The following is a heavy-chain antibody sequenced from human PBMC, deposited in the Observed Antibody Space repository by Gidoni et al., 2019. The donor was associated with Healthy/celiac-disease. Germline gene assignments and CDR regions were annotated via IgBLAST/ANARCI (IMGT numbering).Heavy chain of an antibody. CDR1: RVIFSSYG. J-gene: IGHJ4*02. V-gene: IGHV3-30*18. D-gene: IGHD3-10*01. CDR2: ITYEGGNK. Sequence: QVPLVESAGGVVQPGRSRRLSCPASRVIFSSYGMHRVRQAPGKGLELVGVITYEGGNKYHADTVKGRFAISRDNSKNTLYLEMNSLRAEDTAVYYCAKDISPNHASFSAIDEGYFDYWGQGTLVTVSS. CDR3: AKDISPNHASFSAIDEGYFDY.